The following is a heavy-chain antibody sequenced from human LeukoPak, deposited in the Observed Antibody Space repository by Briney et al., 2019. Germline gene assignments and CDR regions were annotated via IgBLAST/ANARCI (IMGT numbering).Heavy chain of an antibody. CDR2: INHSGST. CDR3: ARDFAFDI. V-gene: IGHV4-34*01. CDR1: GGSFSGYY. Sequence: SETLSLTCAVYGGSFSGYYWSWIRQPPGRGLEWIGEINHSGSTNYNPSLKSRVTISVDTSKNQFSLKLSSVTAADTAVCYCARDFAFDIWGQGTMATVSS. J-gene: IGHJ3*02.